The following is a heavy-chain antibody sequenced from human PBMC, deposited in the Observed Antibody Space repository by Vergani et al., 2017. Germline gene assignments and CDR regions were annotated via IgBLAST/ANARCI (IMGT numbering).Heavy chain of an antibody. CDR3: ARTYYYGSGSLTYYFDY. J-gene: IGHJ4*02. CDR1: GGTFSSYA. V-gene: IGHV1-69*06. Sequence: QVQLVQSGAEVKKPGSSVKVSCKASGGTFSSYAISWVRQAPGQGLEWMGGIFPIFGTANYAQKFQGRVTITADKSTSTAYMELSSLRSEDTAVYYCARTYYYGSGSLTYYFDYWGQGTLVTVSS. D-gene: IGHD3-10*01. CDR2: IFPIFGTA.